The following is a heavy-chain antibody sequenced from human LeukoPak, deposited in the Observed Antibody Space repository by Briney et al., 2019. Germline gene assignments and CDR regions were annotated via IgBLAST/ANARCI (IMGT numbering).Heavy chain of an antibody. CDR2: INPSGGST. Sequence: GASVKVSCKASGYTFTIYYMHWVRQAPGQGLEWMGIINPSGGSTSYAQKFQGRVTMTRDTSTSTVYMELSSLRSEDTAVYDCSREWLWVEWFYYYYMDVWGKGTTVTVSS. CDR1: GYTFTIYY. CDR3: SREWLWVEWFYYYYMDV. J-gene: IGHJ6*03. D-gene: IGHD3-3*01. V-gene: IGHV1-46*01.